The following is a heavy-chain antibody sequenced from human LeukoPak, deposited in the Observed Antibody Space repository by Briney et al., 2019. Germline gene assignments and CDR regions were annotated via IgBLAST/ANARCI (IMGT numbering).Heavy chain of an antibody. V-gene: IGHV4-34*01. CDR2: INHSGST. Sequence: SETLSLTCTVSDDSISDYYRGWIRQPPGKGLEWIGEINHSGSTNYNPSLKSRVTISVDTSKNQFSLKLSSVTAADTAVYYCARPSWRGYSNPWFDYWGQGTLITVSS. D-gene: IGHD4-11*01. CDR1: DDSISDYY. CDR3: ARPSWRGYSNPWFDY. J-gene: IGHJ4*02.